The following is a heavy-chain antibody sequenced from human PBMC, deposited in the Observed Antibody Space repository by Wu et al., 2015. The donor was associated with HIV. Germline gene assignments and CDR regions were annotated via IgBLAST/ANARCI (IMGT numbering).Heavy chain of an antibody. V-gene: IGHV1-69*11. CDR1: GGTFNNYA. J-gene: IGHJ4*02. Sequence: QVQLVQSGAEVKKPGSPVKVSCKASGGTFNNYAFSWVRQAPGQGLEWMGRIIPIIGTAVYAPKFQGRLTITADESASIAYMEVTSLRSEDTAVYYCATDAGTYWGQGTLVIVSS. D-gene: IGHD1-7*01. CDR2: IIPIIGTA. CDR3: ATDAGTY.